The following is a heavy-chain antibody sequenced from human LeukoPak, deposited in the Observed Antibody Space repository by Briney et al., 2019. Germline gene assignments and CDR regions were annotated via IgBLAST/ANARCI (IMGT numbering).Heavy chain of an antibody. D-gene: IGHD2-15*01. J-gene: IGHJ4*02. Sequence: SETLSLTCTVSGDSINSYYWSWIRQPPGKGLEWIGYIYTSGGTNYIPSLKGRVTISIDTSKNQFSLKLSSVTAADSAVYYCVIGVGWQPDYWGQGALVTVSS. V-gene: IGHV4-4*09. CDR3: VIGVGWQPDY. CDR1: GDSINSYY. CDR2: IYTSGGT.